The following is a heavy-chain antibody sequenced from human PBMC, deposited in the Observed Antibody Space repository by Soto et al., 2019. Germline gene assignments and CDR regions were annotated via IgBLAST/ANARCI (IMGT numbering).Heavy chain of an antibody. Sequence: QVQLVESGGGVVQPGRSLRLSCAASGFTFSSYAMHWVRQAPGKGLEWVAVISYDGSNKYYEDTVKGRFTISRDNSKNTLYLQMNSLRAEDTAVYYCAREQERTFDYWAQGTLVTVSS. V-gene: IGHV3-30-3*01. CDR1: GFTFSSYA. CDR2: ISYDGSNK. CDR3: AREQERTFDY. D-gene: IGHD1-1*01. J-gene: IGHJ4*02.